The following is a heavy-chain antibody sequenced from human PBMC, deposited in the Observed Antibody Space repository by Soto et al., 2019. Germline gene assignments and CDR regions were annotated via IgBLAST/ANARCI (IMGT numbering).Heavy chain of an antibody. CDR1: AGAISNGAYY. D-gene: IGHD2-15*01. Sequence: QVQLQESGPGLVKPSQILSLTCTVSAGAISNGAYYWSWFRQYPGKGLEWIGNIHNSGSTNYNPSLKSRLTILIDTPNYQFSLKLTSVTDADTAIYYCASGYDYGDSWGQGTLVTVS. CDR2: IHNSGST. V-gene: IGHV4-31*03. CDR3: ASGYDYGDS. J-gene: IGHJ4*02.